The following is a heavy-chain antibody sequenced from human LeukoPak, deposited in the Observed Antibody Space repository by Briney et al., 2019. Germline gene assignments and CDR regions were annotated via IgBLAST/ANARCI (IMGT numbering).Heavy chain of an antibody. Sequence: SETLSLTCTVSGGSISSGGYYWSWLRQHPGKGLEWIGYIYYSGSTYYNPSLKSRVTISVDTSKNQFSLKLSSVTAADTAVYYCATGYCSSTSCYSLFDAFDIWGQGTMVTVSS. CDR2: IYYSGST. J-gene: IGHJ3*02. V-gene: IGHV4-31*03. CDR3: ATGYCSSTSCYSLFDAFDI. CDR1: GGSISSGGYY. D-gene: IGHD2-2*02.